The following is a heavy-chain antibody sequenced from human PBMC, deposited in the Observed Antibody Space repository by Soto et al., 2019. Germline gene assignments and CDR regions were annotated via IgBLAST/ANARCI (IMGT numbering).Heavy chain of an antibody. D-gene: IGHD3-9*01. Sequence: ASVKVSCKASGYTFTSYGISWVRQAPGQGLEWMGWISAYNGNTNYAQKLQGRVTMTTDTSTSTAYMELRSLRSDDTAVYYCARSGVLRYFDWLSWFDPWGQGTLVTVSS. V-gene: IGHV1-18*01. CDR3: ARSGVLRYFDWLSWFDP. CDR1: GYTFTSYG. J-gene: IGHJ5*02. CDR2: ISAYNGNT.